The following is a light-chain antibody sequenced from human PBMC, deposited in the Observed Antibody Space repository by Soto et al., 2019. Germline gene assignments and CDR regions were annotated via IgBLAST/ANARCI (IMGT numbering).Light chain of an antibody. CDR2: AAS. CDR1: QAVSTW. CDR3: QQGASFPRT. Sequence: DIQMTQSPSSVSASVGDTVTITCRASQAVSTWLAWYQQKPGGAPKLLIYAASTLQSGVPSRFSGSGSGTDFTLTIRSLQPEDFATYYCQQGASFPRTFGGGTKV. V-gene: IGKV1-12*01. J-gene: IGKJ4*01.